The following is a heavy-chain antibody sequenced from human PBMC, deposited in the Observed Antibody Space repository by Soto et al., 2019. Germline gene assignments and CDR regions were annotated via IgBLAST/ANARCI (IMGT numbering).Heavy chain of an antibody. D-gene: IGHD6-6*01. J-gene: IGHJ6*03. CDR3: ASGPYTGSSGGYYYYYMDV. V-gene: IGHV1-69*02. Sequence: QVQLVQSGAEVKKPGSSVKVSCKASGGTFSSYAINWVRQAPGQGLEWMGRIVPMFGIPNFAPKFQGRVTMTADRSTTTAYMELSSLRSEDTAVYYCASGPYTGSSGGYYYYYMDVWGKGTTVTVSS. CDR1: GGTFSSYA. CDR2: IVPMFGIP.